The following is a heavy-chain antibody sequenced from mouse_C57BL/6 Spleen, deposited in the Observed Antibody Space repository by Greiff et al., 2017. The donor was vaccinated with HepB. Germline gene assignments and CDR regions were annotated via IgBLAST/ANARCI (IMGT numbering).Heavy chain of an antibody. CDR2: IWRGGST. D-gene: IGHD2-4*01. Sequence: VQLVESGPGLVQPSQSLSITCTVSGFSLTSYGVHWVRQSPGKGLEWLGVIWRGGSTDYNAAFMSRLSITKDNSKSQVFFKMNSLQADDTAIYYCAKIDYDVGAMDYWGQGTSVTVSS. V-gene: IGHV2-5*01. J-gene: IGHJ4*01. CDR1: GFSLTSYG. CDR3: AKIDYDVGAMDY.